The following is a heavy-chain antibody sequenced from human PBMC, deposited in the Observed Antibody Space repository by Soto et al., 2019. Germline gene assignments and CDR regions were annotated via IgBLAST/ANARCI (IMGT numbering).Heavy chain of an antibody. Sequence: ASVKVSCKASGYTFTSYGISWVLQAPRQGLEWMGWISAYNGNTNYAQKLQGRVTMTTDTSTSTAYMELRSLRSDDTAVYYCARDSPPLVRYFDWLSPLRAFDIWGQGTMVTVSS. J-gene: IGHJ3*02. D-gene: IGHD3-9*01. CDR1: GYTFTSYG. CDR2: ISAYNGNT. V-gene: IGHV1-18*01. CDR3: ARDSPPLVRYFDWLSPLRAFDI.